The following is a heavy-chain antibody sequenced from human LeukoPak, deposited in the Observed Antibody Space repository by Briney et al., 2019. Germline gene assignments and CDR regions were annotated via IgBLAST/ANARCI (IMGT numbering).Heavy chain of an antibody. CDR2: IYSGGST. Sequence: GGSLRLSCAASGFTVSSNYMSWVRQAPGKGREWVSVIYSGGSTYYADSVKGRFTISRDNSKNPLYLQMTSRRAEDTAVYYCARSTWGSRRYYYYGMDVWGHGTTVTVSS. CDR1: GFTVSSNY. J-gene: IGHJ6*02. D-gene: IGHD3-16*01. V-gene: IGHV3-66*02. CDR3: ARSTWGSRRYYYYGMDV.